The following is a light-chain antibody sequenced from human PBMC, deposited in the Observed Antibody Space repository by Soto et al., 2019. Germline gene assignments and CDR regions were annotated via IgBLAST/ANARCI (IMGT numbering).Light chain of an antibody. CDR2: GAS. CDR1: QSVSRN. V-gene: IGKV3-15*01. J-gene: IGKJ3*01. Sequence: EIVMTQSPATLSVSPGERATLSCRASQSVSRNLAWYQQKPGQAPRHLIYGASTRASGIPARFSGSGSGTQFTLTISSLQSEDFAVYYCQQYNTWPEAFGPGTKVEIK. CDR3: QQYNTWPEA.